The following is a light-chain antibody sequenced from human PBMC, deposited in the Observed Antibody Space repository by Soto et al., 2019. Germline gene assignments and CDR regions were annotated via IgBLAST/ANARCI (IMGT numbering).Light chain of an antibody. CDR3: QQRSDWPLK. CDR1: QSVSSY. Sequence: EIVLTQSPATLSLSPEERATLSCRASQSVSSYFAWYQQKPGQAPRLLIYDASNRATGIPARFSGSGSGTDFTLTISSLEPEDFAVYYCQQRSDWPLKFGQGTKVDIK. CDR2: DAS. J-gene: IGKJ1*01. V-gene: IGKV3-11*01.